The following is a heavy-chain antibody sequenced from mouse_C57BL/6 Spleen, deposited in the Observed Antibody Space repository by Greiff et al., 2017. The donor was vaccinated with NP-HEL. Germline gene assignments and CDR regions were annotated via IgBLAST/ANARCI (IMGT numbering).Heavy chain of an antibody. CDR3: ARNHYYGSWYYAMDY. CDR1: GYTFTSYW. CDR2: INPSNGGT. D-gene: IGHD1-1*01. V-gene: IGHV1-53*01. J-gene: IGHJ4*01. Sequence: QVQLKQPGTELVKPGASVKLSCKASGYTFTSYWMHWVKQRPGQGLEWIGNINPSNGGTNYNEKFKSKATLTVDKSSSTAYMQLSSLTSEDSAVYYCARNHYYGSWYYAMDYWGQGTSVTVSS.